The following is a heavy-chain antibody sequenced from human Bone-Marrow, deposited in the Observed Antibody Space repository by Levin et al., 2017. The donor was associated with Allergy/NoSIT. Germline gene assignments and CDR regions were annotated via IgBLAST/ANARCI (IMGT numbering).Heavy chain of an antibody. CDR2: IYSDGSST. CDR1: GFTFSTYR. V-gene: IGHV3-74*01. CDR3: TRDRVSGTYGAFDI. D-gene: IGHD1-26*01. J-gene: IGHJ3*02. Sequence: GESLKISCAASGFTFSTYRMHWVRQAPGKGLVWVSRIYSDGSSTNYADSVKGRFTISRDNAENTLYLQMSNLRAEDTAVYYCTRDRVSGTYGAFDIWGQGTMVTVSS.